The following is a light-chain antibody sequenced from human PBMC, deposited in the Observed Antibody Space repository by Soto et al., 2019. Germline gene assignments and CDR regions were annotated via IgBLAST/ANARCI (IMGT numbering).Light chain of an antibody. J-gene: IGLJ1*01. V-gene: IGLV2-8*01. Sequence: QSALTQPPSASGSPGQSVTISCTGTSSDVGGYNYVSWYQQHPGKAPKLMIYEVSKRSSGVPDRFSGSKSGNTASLTVSGIQAEDEADYYCSSYAGSNNYVFGTGTKVTVL. CDR1: SSDVGGYNY. CDR3: SSYAGSNNYV. CDR2: EVS.